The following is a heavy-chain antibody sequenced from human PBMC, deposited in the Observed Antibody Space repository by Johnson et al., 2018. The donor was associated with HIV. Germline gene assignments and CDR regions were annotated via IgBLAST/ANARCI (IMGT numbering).Heavy chain of an antibody. D-gene: IGHD6-6*01. J-gene: IGHJ3*02. V-gene: IGHV3-7*03. CDR1: GFTFRSYW. Sequence: VQLVESGGGLVQPGGSLRLSCSASGFTFRSYWMSWVRQAPGKGLAWVANINQDGSDEYYVDSVKGRFTISRDNAKNSLYLQMNSLRAEDTALYYCAKDISPLYSSSDALDIWGQGTMVTVSS. CDR3: AKDISPLYSSSDALDI. CDR2: INQDGSDE.